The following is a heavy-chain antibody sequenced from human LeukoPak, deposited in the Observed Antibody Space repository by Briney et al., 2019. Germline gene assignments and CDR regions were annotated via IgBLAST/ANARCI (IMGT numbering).Heavy chain of an antibody. CDR3: ARDKDGHFDY. V-gene: IGHV3-64*01. J-gene: IGHJ4*02. Sequence: PGGSPRLSCAASGFTFSSYAMHWVRQAPGKGLEHVSAISSNGGSTYYANSVKGRFTISRDNSKNTLYLQMGSLRAEDMAVYYCARDKDGHFDYWGQGTLVTVSS. CDR2: ISSNGGST. CDR1: GFTFSSYA.